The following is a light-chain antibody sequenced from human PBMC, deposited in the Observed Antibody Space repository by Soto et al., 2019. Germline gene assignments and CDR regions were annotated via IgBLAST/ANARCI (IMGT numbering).Light chain of an antibody. V-gene: IGLV2-14*03. J-gene: IGLJ2*01. Sequence: QSVLTQSASVSGSPGQSITISCTGTTSDIGFSYYVSWYQQHPDKAPKLIIYDVSDRPSGVSDRFSGSKSGTTASLTISGLQADDEAEYFCSPYTAGRTVVFGGGTKVTVL. CDR1: TSDIGFSYY. CDR3: SPYTAGRTVV. CDR2: DVS.